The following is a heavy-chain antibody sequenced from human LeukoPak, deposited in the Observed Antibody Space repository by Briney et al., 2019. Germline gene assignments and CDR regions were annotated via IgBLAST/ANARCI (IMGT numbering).Heavy chain of an antibody. V-gene: IGHV1-2*02. CDR1: GYTFTGYY. J-gene: IGHJ4*02. D-gene: IGHD3-10*01. CDR2: INPNSGGT. CDR3: ARGSYYYGSGSSV. Sequence: ASVKVSCKASGYTFTGYYMHWVRQAPGQGLEWMGWINPNSGGTNYAQKLQGRVTMTRDTSISTAYMELSRLRSDDTAVYYCARGSYYYGSGSSVWGQGTLVTVSS.